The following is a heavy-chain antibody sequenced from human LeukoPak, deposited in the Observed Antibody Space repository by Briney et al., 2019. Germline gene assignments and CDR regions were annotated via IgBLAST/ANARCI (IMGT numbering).Heavy chain of an antibody. V-gene: IGHV4-59*12. D-gene: IGHD3-22*01. CDR2: IYYSGST. CDR3: ARYSDYYDSSGYYFDY. CDR1: GGSISSYY. J-gene: IGHJ4*02. Sequence: SETLSLTCTVSGGSISSYYWSWIRRPPGKGLEWIGYIYYSGSTNYNPSLKSRVTISVDTSKNQFSLKLSSVTAADTAVYYCARYSDYYDSSGYYFDYWGQGTLVTVSS.